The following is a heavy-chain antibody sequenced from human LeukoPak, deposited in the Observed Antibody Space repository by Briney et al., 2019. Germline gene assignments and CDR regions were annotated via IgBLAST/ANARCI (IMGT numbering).Heavy chain of an antibody. CDR1: GFTLSRFA. J-gene: IGHJ4*02. V-gene: IGHV3-30-3*01. Sequence: GTSLRLSCAASGFTLSRFAMHWVRQAPGKGLEWVASISYDGSPKYNADSVKGPFTISRDNPENTLYLQINSLSPDDTAVYYCARDMGYNYGFFDSWGQGTLVTVSS. CDR2: ISYDGSPK. CDR3: ARDMGYNYGFFDS. D-gene: IGHD5-18*01.